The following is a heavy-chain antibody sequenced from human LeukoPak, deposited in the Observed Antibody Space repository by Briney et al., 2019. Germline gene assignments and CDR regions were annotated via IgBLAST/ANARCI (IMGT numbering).Heavy chain of an antibody. J-gene: IGHJ6*03. CDR2: INHSGST. D-gene: IGHD3-10*01. CDR3: PRGSITMVRGVIIHRYYYYYYMDV. V-gene: IGHV4-34*01. Sequence: SETLSLSCAVYGGSFSGYYWSWIRQPPGKGLEWVGEINHSGSTNYNPSLKSRGTISVDTSKNQFSLKLSSVTAADTAVYYCPRGSITMVRGVIIHRYYYYYYMDVWGKGTTVTVSS. CDR1: GGSFSGYY.